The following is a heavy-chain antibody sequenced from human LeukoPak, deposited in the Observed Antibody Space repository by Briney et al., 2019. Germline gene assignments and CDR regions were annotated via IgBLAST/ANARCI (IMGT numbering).Heavy chain of an antibody. Sequence: GGSLRLSCAASGFTFNRYNMNWVRRAPGKGLEWVSSISSSSSYIYYADSVKGRFTIPRDNAKNSLYLQMNSLRAEDTAVYYCAREGGSGSYIYYYYMDVWGKGTTVTISS. CDR3: AREGGSGSYIYYYYMDV. V-gene: IGHV3-21*01. D-gene: IGHD3-10*01. CDR1: GFTFNRYN. CDR2: ISSSSSYI. J-gene: IGHJ6*03.